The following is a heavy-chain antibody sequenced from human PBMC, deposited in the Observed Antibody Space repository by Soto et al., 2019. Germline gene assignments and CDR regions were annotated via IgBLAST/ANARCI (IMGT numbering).Heavy chain of an antibody. Sequence: GGSLRLSCAASGFTFSSYSMNWVRQAPGKGLEWVSYISSSTIYYADSVKGRFTISRDNAKNSLYLQMNSLRDEDTAVYYCARIRGYYDSSGYYYDPRRFDYWGQGTLVTVSS. J-gene: IGHJ4*02. CDR2: ISSSTI. V-gene: IGHV3-48*02. CDR3: ARIRGYYDSSGYYYDPRRFDY. CDR1: GFTFSSYS. D-gene: IGHD3-22*01.